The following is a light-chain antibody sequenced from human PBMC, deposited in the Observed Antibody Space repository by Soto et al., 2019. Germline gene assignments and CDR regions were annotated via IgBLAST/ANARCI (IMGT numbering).Light chain of an antibody. V-gene: IGKV3-11*01. CDR1: QTLSTY. CDR2: DAS. CDR3: QQRSNWPPRIT. Sequence: EIVLTQSPATLSLSPGERATLSCRASQTLSTYLAWYQHKPGQAPRLLIYDASKRAAGIPARFSGSGSGTDFTLTISSLEPEDFAIYYCQQRSNWPPRITFGRGTKVDIK. J-gene: IGKJ3*01.